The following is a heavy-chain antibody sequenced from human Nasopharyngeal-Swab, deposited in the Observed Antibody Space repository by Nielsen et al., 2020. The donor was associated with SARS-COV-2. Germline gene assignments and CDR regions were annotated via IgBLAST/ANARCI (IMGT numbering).Heavy chain of an antibody. CDR3: ARDTVHYGMDV. J-gene: IGHJ6*02. CDR2: IYYSGSS. Sequence: SETLSLTCTVSGGSVSSESYYWTWVRQSPGKGLDWIGYIYYSGSSSYNPSLKSRVTISVDMSKNQFSLKLTSVTAADTAVYYCARDTVHYGMDVWGQATTVTVSS. V-gene: IGHV4-61*01. CDR1: GGSVSSESYY. D-gene: IGHD4-11*01.